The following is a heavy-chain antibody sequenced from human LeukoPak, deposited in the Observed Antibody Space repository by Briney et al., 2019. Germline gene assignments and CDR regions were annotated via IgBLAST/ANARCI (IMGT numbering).Heavy chain of an antibody. Sequence: GASVKVSCKASGYTFTGDYMHWVRQAPGQGLEWMGWINPNSGGTNYAQKFQGRVTMTRDTSISTAYMELSRLRSDDTAVYYCARDAQDCSSTSRYSGNYYYYMDVWGKGTTVTVSS. J-gene: IGHJ6*03. CDR1: GYTFTGDY. D-gene: IGHD2-2*02. CDR2: INPNSGGT. CDR3: ARDAQDCSSTSRYSGNYYYYMDV. V-gene: IGHV1-2*02.